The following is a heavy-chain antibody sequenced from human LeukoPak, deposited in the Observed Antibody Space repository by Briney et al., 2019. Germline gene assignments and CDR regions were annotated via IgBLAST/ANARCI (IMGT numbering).Heavy chain of an antibody. Sequence: PGGSLRLSCAASGFTFSSYAMSWVRQSPGKGLEWASAISTSGGSTYYADSVKGRFTISRDNSKNTLFLQMNSLSAEDTAVCYCARAVLGRFLPPVPLDYWGQGTLVTVSS. CDR3: ARAVLGRFLPPVPLDY. J-gene: IGHJ4*02. CDR1: GFTFSSYA. CDR2: ISTSGGST. D-gene: IGHD3-3*01. V-gene: IGHV3-23*01.